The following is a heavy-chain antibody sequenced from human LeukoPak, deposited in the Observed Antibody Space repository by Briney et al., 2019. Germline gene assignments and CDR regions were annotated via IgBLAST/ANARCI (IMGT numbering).Heavy chain of an antibody. CDR2: IYTSGST. J-gene: IGHJ4*02. Sequence: SETLSLTCTVSGGSISSSSFYWGWIRQPPGKGLEWIGRIYTSGSTNYNPSLKSRVTISGDTSKNQFSLRLSSVTAADTAVYYCARASYSYDINGWVPFDYWGQGTLVTVSS. D-gene: IGHD3-22*01. CDR1: GGSISSSSFY. CDR3: ARASYSYDINGWVPFDY. V-gene: IGHV4-39*07.